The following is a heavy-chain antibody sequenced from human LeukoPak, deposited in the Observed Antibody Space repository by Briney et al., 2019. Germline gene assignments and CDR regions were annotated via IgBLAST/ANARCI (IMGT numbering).Heavy chain of an antibody. CDR3: ARGGDGYNNWFDP. D-gene: IGHD5-24*01. J-gene: IGHJ5*02. CDR2: INPNSGDT. Sequence: ASVKVSCKASGYIFTGYYMHWVRQAPGQGLEWMGWINPNSGDTNYAQKFQGRVTMTRDTSISTAYMELSRLRSDDTAVYYCARGGDGYNNWFDPWGQGTLVTVSS. CDR1: GYIFTGYY. V-gene: IGHV1-2*02.